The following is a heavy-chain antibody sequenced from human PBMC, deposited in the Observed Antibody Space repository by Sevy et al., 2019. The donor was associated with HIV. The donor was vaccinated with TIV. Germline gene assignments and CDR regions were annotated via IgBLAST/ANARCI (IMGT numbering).Heavy chain of an antibody. J-gene: IGHJ4*02. Sequence: SETLSLTCTVSGGSISSYYWSWIRQPAGKGLEWIGRIYPGGNSNYNPSLKSQVTMSVDTSKNQFSLRLGSVTAADTAVYYCARDYRYDFHGSGRHYFDYWGQGTLVTVSS. V-gene: IGHV4-4*07. CDR2: IYPGGNS. CDR3: ARDYRYDFHGSGRHYFDY. D-gene: IGHD3-10*01. CDR1: GGSISSYY.